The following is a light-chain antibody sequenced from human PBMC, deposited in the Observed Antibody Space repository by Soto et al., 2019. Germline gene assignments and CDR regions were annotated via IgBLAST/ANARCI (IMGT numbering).Light chain of an antibody. CDR3: QQYYNWPPWT. Sequence: IVMTQSPATLSVSPGERATLSCRASQTIDNKLAWYQQRPGQAPRLLIYGASIRATGIPARFSGSGSGTEFTLTISGLQSEDFAVYYCQQYYNWPPWTFGLGTKVEIK. J-gene: IGKJ1*01. CDR2: GAS. V-gene: IGKV3-15*01. CDR1: QTIDNK.